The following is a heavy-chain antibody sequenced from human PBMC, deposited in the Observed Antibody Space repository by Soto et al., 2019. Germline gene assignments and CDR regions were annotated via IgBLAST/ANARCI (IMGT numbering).Heavy chain of an antibody. CDR2: IIPIFGTA. J-gene: IGHJ5*02. CDR1: GGTFSSYA. V-gene: IGHV1-69*13. D-gene: IGHD3-9*01. Sequence: SVNFSCKASGGTFSSYAISWVRQAPGQGLEWMGGIIPIFGTANYAQKFQGRVTITADESTSTAYMELSSLRSEDTAVYYCARHSYYDILTGYTNWFDPWGQGTLVTVSS. CDR3: ARHSYYDILTGYTNWFDP.